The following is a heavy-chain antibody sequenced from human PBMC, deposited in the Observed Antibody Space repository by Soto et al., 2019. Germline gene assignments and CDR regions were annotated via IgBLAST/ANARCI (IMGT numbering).Heavy chain of an antibody. CDR1: GFSFTGYY. J-gene: IGHJ5*02. Sequence: ASVKVSCKASGFSFTGYYIHRLRKAPGQGLEWMGWINAHRGGTEYAQKFQVRVTLTRDTYIATAYLTLTSLTSDDTALYYCAKDLTRQLAYWLDPWAQGTQVPVSS. CDR2: INAHRGGT. V-gene: IGHV1-2*02. CDR3: AKDLTRQLAYWLDP. D-gene: IGHD6-6*01.